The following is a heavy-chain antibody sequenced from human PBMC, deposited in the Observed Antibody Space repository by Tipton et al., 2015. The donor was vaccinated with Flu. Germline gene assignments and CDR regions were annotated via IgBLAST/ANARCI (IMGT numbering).Heavy chain of an antibody. CDR1: GGSVSSRSHY. V-gene: IGHV4-39*07. Sequence: TLSLTCTASGGSVSSRSHYWGWIRQPPGKGLEWIGSIYYSGSTYYNPSLKSRVTISVDTSKNQFSLKLSSVTAADTAVYYCALEGDILTGYYSGWFDPWGQGTLATVSS. D-gene: IGHD3-9*01. CDR3: ALEGDILTGYYSGWFDP. J-gene: IGHJ5*01. CDR2: IYYSGST.